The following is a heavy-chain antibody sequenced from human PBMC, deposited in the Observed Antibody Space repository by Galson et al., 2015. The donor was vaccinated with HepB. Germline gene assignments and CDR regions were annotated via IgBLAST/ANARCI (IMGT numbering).Heavy chain of an antibody. D-gene: IGHD1-14*01. CDR3: ARCRSTGYYYYYYMDV. J-gene: IGHJ6*03. Sequence: FLRLSCAASGFTFSSYAMHWVRQAPGKGLEWVAVISYDGSNKYYADSVKGRFTISRGNSKNTLYLQMNSLRAEDTAVYYCARCRSTGYYYYYYMDVWGKGTTVTVSS. V-gene: IGHV3-30-3*01. CDR2: ISYDGSNK. CDR1: GFTFSSYA.